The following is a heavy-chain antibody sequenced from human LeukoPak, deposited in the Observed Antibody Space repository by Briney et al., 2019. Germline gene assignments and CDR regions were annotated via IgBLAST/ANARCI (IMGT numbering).Heavy chain of an antibody. CDR1: GGSINSYY. CDR2: IYYSGST. CDR3: ARDESGTSAFDI. V-gene: IGHV4-59*01. D-gene: IGHD1-1*01. J-gene: IGHJ3*02. Sequence: PSETLSLTCTVSGGSINSYYWSWFRQPPGKGLEWIGYIYYSGSTNCNPSLTSRVTISVDTSKNQFSLKLSSVTAADTAVYYCARDESGTSAFDIWGQGTMVTVSS.